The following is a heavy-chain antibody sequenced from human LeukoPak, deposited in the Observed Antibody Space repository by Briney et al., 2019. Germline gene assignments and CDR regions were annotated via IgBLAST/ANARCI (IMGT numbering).Heavy chain of an antibody. V-gene: IGHV3-7*01. CDR1: GFTFSSYW. CDR3: ARDARRYYVWGSYPLYYFDH. D-gene: IGHD3-16*02. Sequence: GGSLRLSCAASGFTFSSYWMSWVRQAPGKGLEWVANIKQDGSEKYYVDSVKGRFTISRDNAKNSLYLQMNSLRAEDTAVYYCARDARRYYVWGSYPLYYFDHWGQGTLVTVSS. CDR2: IKQDGSEK. J-gene: IGHJ4*02.